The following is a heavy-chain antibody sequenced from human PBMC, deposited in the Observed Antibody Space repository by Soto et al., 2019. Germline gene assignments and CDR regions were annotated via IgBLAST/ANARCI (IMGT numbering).Heavy chain of an antibody. Sequence: ASVKVSCKASGYTFTSYGISWVRQASGQGLEWMGWISAYNGNTNYAQKLQGRVTMTTDTSTSTAYMELRTLRSDDTALHYCATETTMGYYDSSGYVGGAFDISGQ. CDR2: ISAYNGNT. CDR1: GYTFTSYG. J-gene: IGHJ3*02. CDR3: ATETTMGYYDSSGYVGGAFDI. D-gene: IGHD3-22*01. V-gene: IGHV1-18*01.